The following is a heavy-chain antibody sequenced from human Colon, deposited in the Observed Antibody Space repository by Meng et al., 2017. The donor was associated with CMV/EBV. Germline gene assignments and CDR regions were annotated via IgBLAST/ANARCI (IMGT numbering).Heavy chain of an antibody. J-gene: IGHJ6*02. CDR2: ISDSGDRT. CDR3: ARDRARVGATTYYYYGMDV. V-gene: IGHV3-23*01. Sequence: GGSLRLSCAASDFTFRNYAMTWVRRAPGRGLEAVSRISDSGDRTYYEDSVRGRFTISRDNSKDTLYLQMNSLRAEDTAIYYCARDRARVGATTYYYYGMDVWGQGTTVTVSS. CDR1: DFTFRNYA. D-gene: IGHD1-26*01.